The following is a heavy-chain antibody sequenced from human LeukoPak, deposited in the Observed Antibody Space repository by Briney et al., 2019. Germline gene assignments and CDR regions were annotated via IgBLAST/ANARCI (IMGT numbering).Heavy chain of an antibody. Sequence: GASVKVSCKASGGSFSSYAINWVRQAPGQGLEWMGGIIPIFGTANYAQKFQDRVTITAVESMSTVYMELSSLRSEDTAVYYCARGSPTNWGEVLGYFDYWGQGTLVTVSS. CDR3: ARGSPTNWGEVLGYFDY. D-gene: IGHD7-27*01. J-gene: IGHJ4*02. CDR2: IIPIFGTA. CDR1: GGSFSSYA. V-gene: IGHV1-69*13.